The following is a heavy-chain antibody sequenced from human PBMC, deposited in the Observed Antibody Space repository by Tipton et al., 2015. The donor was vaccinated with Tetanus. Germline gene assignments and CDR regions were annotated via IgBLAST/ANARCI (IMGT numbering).Heavy chain of an antibody. V-gene: IGHV4-59*01. Sequence: TLSLTCSVSGGSLSTYFWTWIRQPPGKGLEWVGYISYTGSTNYNPSLESRLSISLNTSRNQISLKLTSPAATDTAVYYCARLTTPFNTFDLWGQGRLVTVSS. J-gene: IGHJ3*01. CDR3: ARLTTPFNTFDL. CDR1: GGSLSTYF. CDR2: ISYTGST. D-gene: IGHD1-1*01.